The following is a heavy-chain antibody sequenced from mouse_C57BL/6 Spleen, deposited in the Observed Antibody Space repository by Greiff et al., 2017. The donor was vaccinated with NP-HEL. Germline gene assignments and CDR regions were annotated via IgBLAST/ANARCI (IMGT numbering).Heavy chain of an antibody. CDR2: ISDGGSYT. CDR1: GFTFSSYA. V-gene: IGHV5-4*01. Sequence: EVHLVESGGGLVKPGGSLKLSCAASGFTFSSYAMSWVRQTPEKRLEWVATISDGGSYTYYPDNVKGRFTISRDNAKNNLYLQMSHLKSEDTAMYYCARDQAIVTTRYFDYWGQGTTLTVSS. D-gene: IGHD2-5*01. CDR3: ARDQAIVTTRYFDY. J-gene: IGHJ2*01.